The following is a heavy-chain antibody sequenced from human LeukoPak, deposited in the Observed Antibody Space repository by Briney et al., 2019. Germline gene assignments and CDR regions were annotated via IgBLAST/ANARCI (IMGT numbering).Heavy chain of an antibody. CDR1: GFTFSSYA. CDR2: IPYDGSNK. V-gene: IGHV3-30-3*01. J-gene: IGHJ4*02. CDR3: AKGRYYDSSGYGSY. D-gene: IGHD3-22*01. Sequence: GGSLRLSCAASGFTFSSYAMHWVRQAPGKGLEWVAVIPYDGSNKYYADSVKGRFTISRDNSKNTLYLQMNSLRAEDTAVYYCAKGRYYDSSGYGSYWGQGTLVTVSS.